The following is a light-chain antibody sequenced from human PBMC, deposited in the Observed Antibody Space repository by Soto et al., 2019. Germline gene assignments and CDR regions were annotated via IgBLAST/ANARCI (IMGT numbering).Light chain of an antibody. V-gene: IGLV2-14*01. CDR2: EVS. CDR1: SSDVGGYNY. J-gene: IGLJ2*01. Sequence: QSALTQPDSVSGSPGQSITISCTGTSSDVGGYNYVSWYQQHPGNAPKLIIYEVSNRPSGVSNRCSGSKSGNTSSLTISWLHDEDEHNYYCISYTAPSTVVFVGGTKVTVL. CDR3: ISYTAPSTVV.